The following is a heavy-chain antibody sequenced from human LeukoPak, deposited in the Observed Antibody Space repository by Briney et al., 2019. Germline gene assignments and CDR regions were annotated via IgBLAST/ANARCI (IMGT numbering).Heavy chain of an antibody. V-gene: IGHV4-34*01. Sequence: SETLSLTCAVYGGSFSGYYWSWIRQPPGKGLEWIGEINHSGSTNYNPSLKSRVTISVDTSKNQFSLKLSSVTAADTAVYYCARRSGYSYGHQLYYYYYMDVWGKGTTVTISS. J-gene: IGHJ6*03. D-gene: IGHD5-18*01. CDR2: INHSGST. CDR3: ARRSGYSYGHQLYYYYYMDV. CDR1: GGSFSGYY.